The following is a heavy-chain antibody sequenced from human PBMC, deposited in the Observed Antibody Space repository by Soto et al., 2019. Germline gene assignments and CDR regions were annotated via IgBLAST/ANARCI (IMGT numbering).Heavy chain of an antibody. V-gene: IGHV3-23*01. Sequence: EVKLLESGGRLVQPGGSLILSCAASGFNFNIFAMNWVRQAPGKGLEWVSGISGGGGSTYYADSVKGRFTIYRDNSKNKLYLQLNSLRAEDTAFYYCAKAPTYYDISAQFDSWGQGALVTVSS. J-gene: IGHJ4*02. CDR3: AKAPTYYDISAQFDS. CDR1: GFNFNIFA. CDR2: ISGGGGST. D-gene: IGHD3-22*01.